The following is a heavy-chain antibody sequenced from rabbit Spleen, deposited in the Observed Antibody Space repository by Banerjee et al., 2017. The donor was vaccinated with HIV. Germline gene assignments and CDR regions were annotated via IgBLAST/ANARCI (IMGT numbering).Heavy chain of an antibody. Sequence: QEHLVESGGGLVKHGASLTLSCKASGFAFSSYGVSWVRQAPGKGLEWIGYIDPIFDTTYYASWTKGRFTITKTSSTTVTLQMTSLTAADTTAYCSARESIYNSDSDDKGFNLWGPGTLVTVS. CDR2: IDPIFDTT. CDR1: GFAFSSYG. J-gene: IGHJ4*01. CDR3: ARESIYNSDSDDKGFNL. D-gene: IGHD1-1*01. V-gene: IGHV1S45*01.